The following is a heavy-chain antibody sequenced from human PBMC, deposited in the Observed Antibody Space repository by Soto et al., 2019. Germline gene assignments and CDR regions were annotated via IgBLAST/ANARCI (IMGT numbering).Heavy chain of an antibody. V-gene: IGHV1-18*01. J-gene: IGHJ6*02. CDR3: AKNRQLPYFYYGMDV. CDR1: GYTFTRYG. CDR2: ISGYNGDT. D-gene: IGHD1-1*01. Sequence: QGQLVQSGPEVKKPGASVKVSCKASGYTFTRYGISWVRQAPGQGLEWMGWISGYNGDTNYAPKVQGRGTMTIDTSTSTAYMELRSLTSDDPAIYYCAKNRQLPYFYYGMDVWGQGTTVTVSS.